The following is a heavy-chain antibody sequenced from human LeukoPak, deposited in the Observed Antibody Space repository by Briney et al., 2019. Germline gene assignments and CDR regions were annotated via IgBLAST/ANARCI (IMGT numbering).Heavy chain of an antibody. Sequence: GGSLRLSCAASGFTFTNYAMTWVRQAPGKGLDWVSGISGSGDNTYYADSVKGRFTISRDNFKNMVFLQMNSLRAEDTAVYYCAKDRSAVPAASNYWGQGTLVTVSS. CDR2: ISGSGDNT. CDR1: GFTFTNYA. CDR3: AKDRSAVPAASNY. V-gene: IGHV3-23*01. J-gene: IGHJ4*02. D-gene: IGHD2-2*01.